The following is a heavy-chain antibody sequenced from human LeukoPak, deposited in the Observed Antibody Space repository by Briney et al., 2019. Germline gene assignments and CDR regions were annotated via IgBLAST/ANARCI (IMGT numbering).Heavy chain of an antibody. CDR1: GGSFSGYF. Sequence: SETLSLTCAVYGGSFSGYFWSWIRQPPGKGLEWIGEINNSGSTNYNPSLKSRVTISVDTSKNQFPLKLSSVTAADTAVYYCASYGSGSYSVGYFDYWGQGTLVTVSS. CDR2: INNSGST. D-gene: IGHD3-10*01. CDR3: ASYGSGSYSVGYFDY. V-gene: IGHV4-34*01. J-gene: IGHJ4*02.